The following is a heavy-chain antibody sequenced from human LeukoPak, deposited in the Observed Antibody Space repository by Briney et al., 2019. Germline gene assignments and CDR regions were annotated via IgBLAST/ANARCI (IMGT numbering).Heavy chain of an antibody. CDR1: GFTFSSYS. D-gene: IGHD4-17*01. CDR3: ASGSNGDYAY. V-gene: IGHV3-21*01. Sequence: GGPQSLSCAPSGFTFSSYSMNWARQAPGEALEWVSSISSSSSYIYYADSVKGRFTISRDNAKNSLYLQMNSLRAEETAVYYCASGSNGDYAYWGQGTLVTVSS. CDR2: ISSSSSYI. J-gene: IGHJ4*02.